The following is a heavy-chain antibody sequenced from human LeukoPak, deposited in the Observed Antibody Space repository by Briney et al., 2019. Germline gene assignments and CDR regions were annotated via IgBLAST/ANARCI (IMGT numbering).Heavy chain of an antibody. J-gene: IGHJ3*02. CDR3: ARDRGRFWSGGDAFDI. V-gene: IGHV4-59*11. Sequence: SETLSLTCTVSGGSISSHYWSWIRQPPGKGLEWIGYIYYSGSTNYNPSLMSRVTISVDTSKNQFSLKLSSVTAADTAVYYCARDRGRFWSGGDAFDIWAKGQWSPSLQ. CDR1: GGSISSHY. CDR2: IYYSGST. D-gene: IGHD3-3*01.